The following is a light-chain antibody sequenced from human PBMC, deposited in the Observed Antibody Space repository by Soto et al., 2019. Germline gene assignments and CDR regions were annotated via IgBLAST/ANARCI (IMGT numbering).Light chain of an antibody. Sequence: QSALTQPASVSGSPGQSITISCTGTSSDVGDYNYVSWYQRHPSKAPKLIIYDVTNRPSGISNRFSGSKSGNTASLTISGLQAEDEADYYCSSYTSTTVIFGGGTQ. CDR2: DVT. V-gene: IGLV2-14*03. CDR3: SSYTSTTVI. CDR1: SSDVGDYNY. J-gene: IGLJ2*01.